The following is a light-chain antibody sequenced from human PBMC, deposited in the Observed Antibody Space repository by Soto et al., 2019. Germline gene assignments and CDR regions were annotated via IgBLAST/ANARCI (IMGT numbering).Light chain of an antibody. Sequence: EIVMTQSPATLSVSPGERATLSCRASQSIRSNLAWYQQQPGQAPRLLIYGASTRATDIPARFSGGGSGTELTLTISSLQSEDFAIYYCHQYNDWPPETFGQGTKLEIK. CDR3: HQYNDWPPET. V-gene: IGKV3-15*01. CDR2: GAS. CDR1: QSIRSN. J-gene: IGKJ2*01.